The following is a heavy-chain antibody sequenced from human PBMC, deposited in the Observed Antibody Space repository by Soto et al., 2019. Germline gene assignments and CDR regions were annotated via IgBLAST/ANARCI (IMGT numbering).Heavy chain of an antibody. Sequence: QVQLVQSGAEVKKPGASVKVSCKASGYSFTNYGFSWVRQAPGQGLEWMGWINGYNGNTNYAPKLQGRFTMTTDTSTSTAHMELGSLTSDDTAVYFCAASTATSSLWGQGTLVTVSS. V-gene: IGHV1-18*01. J-gene: IGHJ4*02. CDR2: INGYNGNT. CDR3: AASTATSSL. D-gene: IGHD1-1*01. CDR1: GYSFTNYG.